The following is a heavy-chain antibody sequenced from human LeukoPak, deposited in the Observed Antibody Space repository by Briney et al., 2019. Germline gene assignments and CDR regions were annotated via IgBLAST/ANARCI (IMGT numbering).Heavy chain of an antibody. V-gene: IGHV3-9*01. CDR1: GFTFDDYA. Sequence: GGSLRLSCAASGFTFDDYAMHWVRQAPGKGLEWVSGVSWNNLNVAYGGSVKGRFTISRDNAKNSLYLQMNSLRAEDTAVYYCARDRLHYGEYEKTFDYWGQGTLVSVSS. CDR2: VSWNNLNV. D-gene: IGHD4-17*01. J-gene: IGHJ4*02. CDR3: ARDRLHYGEYEKTFDY.